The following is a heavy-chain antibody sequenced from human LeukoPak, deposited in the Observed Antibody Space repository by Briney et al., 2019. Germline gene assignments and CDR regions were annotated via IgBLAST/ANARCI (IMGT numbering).Heavy chain of an antibody. D-gene: IGHD6-19*01. CDR2: IYYSGST. CDR3: ARVPPTGAVAAGYFDY. V-gene: IGHV4-59*01. Sequence: SETLSLTCTVSGGSISSYYWSWIRQPPGKGLEWIGYIYYSGSTNYYPSLKSRVTISVDTSKNQFSLKLSSVTAADTAVYYCARVPPTGAVAAGYFDYWGQGTLVTVSS. J-gene: IGHJ4*02. CDR1: GGSISSYY.